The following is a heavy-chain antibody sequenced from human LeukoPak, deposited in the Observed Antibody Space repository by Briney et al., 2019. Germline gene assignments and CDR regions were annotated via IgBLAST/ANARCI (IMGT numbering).Heavy chain of an antibody. CDR2: IYYSGST. V-gene: IGHV4-59*01. J-gene: IGHJ3*02. Sequence: SETLSLTCTVSGGSISSYYWSWIRQPPGKGLEWIGYIYYSGSTNYNPSLKSRVTISVDTSKNQFSLKLSSVTAADTAVYYCARDPSHYYDSSEAFDIWGQGTMVTVSS. CDR3: ARDPSHYYDSSEAFDI. D-gene: IGHD3-22*01. CDR1: GGSISSYY.